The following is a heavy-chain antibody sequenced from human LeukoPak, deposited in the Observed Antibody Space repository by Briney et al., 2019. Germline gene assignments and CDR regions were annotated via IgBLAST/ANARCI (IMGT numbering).Heavy chain of an antibody. CDR3: ARHGGWHFDY. J-gene: IGHJ4*02. V-gene: IGHV4-34*01. CDR2: INHRGST. CDR1: GGSFSGYY. Sequence: PSETLSLTCAVYGGSFSGYYWSWIRQPPGKGLEWIGEINHRGSTNYNPSLKSRVTISVDTSKNQFSLKLSSVTAADTAVYYCARHGGWHFDYWGQGTLVTVSS. D-gene: IGHD6-19*01.